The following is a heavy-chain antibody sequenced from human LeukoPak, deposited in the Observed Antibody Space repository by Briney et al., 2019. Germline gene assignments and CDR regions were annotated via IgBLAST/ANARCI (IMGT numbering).Heavy chain of an antibody. D-gene: IGHD1-1*01. Sequence: SETLSLTCAVSGYSISSGYYWGWIRQPPGKGLQWIGSIFQRGDSYYNPSLKSRVTISVDTSRNQFSLKLSSVTAADTAVYYCAGDKETTGNGRPNWIDPWGQGTLVTVSS. V-gene: IGHV4-38-2*01. J-gene: IGHJ5*02. CDR3: AGDKETTGNGRPNWIDP. CDR1: GYSISSGYY. CDR2: IFQRGDS.